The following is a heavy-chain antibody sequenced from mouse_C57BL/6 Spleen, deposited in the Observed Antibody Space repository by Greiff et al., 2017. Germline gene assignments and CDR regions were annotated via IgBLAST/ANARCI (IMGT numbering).Heavy chain of an antibody. Sequence: VQLQQSGPELVKPGASVKISCKASGYTFTDYYMNWVKQSHGKSLEWIGDINPNNGGTSYNQKFKGKATLTVDKSSSTAYMELRSLTSEDSAVYYCASWIRTMDYWGQGTSVTVSS. CDR2: INPNNGGT. CDR1: GYTFTDYY. CDR3: ASWIRTMDY. V-gene: IGHV1-26*01. J-gene: IGHJ4*01.